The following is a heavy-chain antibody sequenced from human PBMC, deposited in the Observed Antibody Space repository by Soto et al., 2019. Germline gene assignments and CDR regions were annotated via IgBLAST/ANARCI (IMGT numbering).Heavy chain of an antibody. CDR1: GGTFSTYS. J-gene: IGHJ4*02. D-gene: IGHD1-26*01. CDR3: ASSSGNNYGVGTNYYFDY. CDR2: IIPIFGTA. V-gene: IGHV1-69*06. Sequence: QVQLVQSGAEVKKPGSSVKVSCKTSGGTFSTYSIVWVRQAPGEGLEWMGGIIPIFGTANYAQKFQDRVTITEDKSTNTAFMELSSLKSADTAMYYCASSSGNNYGVGTNYYFDYWGQVTLVTVSS.